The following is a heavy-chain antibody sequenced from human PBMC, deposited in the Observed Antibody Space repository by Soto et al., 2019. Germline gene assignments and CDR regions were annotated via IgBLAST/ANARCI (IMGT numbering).Heavy chain of an antibody. D-gene: IGHD3-22*01. CDR3: ARAPSTYYYDSSGYYYNWFDP. CDR1: AGPISSSGYY. V-gene: IGHV4-30-4*01. Sequence: SETLSLTCTVSAGPISSSGYYWSWIRQPPGKGLEWIGYIYYSGSTYYNPSLKSRVTISVDTSNNQFSLKLSSVTAADTAVYYCARAPSTYYYDSSGYYYNWFDPWGQGTLVTVSS. CDR2: IYYSGST. J-gene: IGHJ5*02.